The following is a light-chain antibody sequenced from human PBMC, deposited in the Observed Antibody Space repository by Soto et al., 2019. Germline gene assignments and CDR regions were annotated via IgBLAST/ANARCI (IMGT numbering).Light chain of an antibody. V-gene: IGKV1-39*01. CDR3: QKSYSAPRT. Sequence: DIQMTQSPSSLPASVGDRISITCRASQSIGTYLSWYQQKPGKAPKLLIYGASKLQSGVPSRFSGSGSETGFTLTISSLQPEDFATYYCQKSYSAPRTCGQGTKVDIK. CDR2: GAS. CDR1: QSIGTY. J-gene: IGKJ2*01.